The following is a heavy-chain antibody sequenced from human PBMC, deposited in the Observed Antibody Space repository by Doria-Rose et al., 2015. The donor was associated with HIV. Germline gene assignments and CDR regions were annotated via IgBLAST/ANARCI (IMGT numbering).Heavy chain of an antibody. CDR2: IKADGSER. D-gene: IGHD2-21*02. CDR1: GFTFRDYW. Sequence: VQLQESGGGLVQPGGSLRLSCTASGFTFRDYWVSWLRQAPGKRLERVANIKADGSERKYADSVRGRFTISRDNARESVDLQMDSLRDDDTGVYYCVRDAYCGPDCFYFDYWGQGMLVTVSS. V-gene: IGHV3-7*01. J-gene: IGHJ4*02. CDR3: VRDAYCGPDCFYFDY.